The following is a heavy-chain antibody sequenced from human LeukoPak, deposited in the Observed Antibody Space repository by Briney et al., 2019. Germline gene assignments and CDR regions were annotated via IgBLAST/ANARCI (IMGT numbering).Heavy chain of an antibody. V-gene: IGHV5-51*01. D-gene: IGHD3-10*01. CDR1: GYTFTSYW. Sequence: GESLKISCQASGYTFTSYWIGWVRQMPGKVLECMGIIYPDDSDTTYSPSFPAQVTLSAAKSFSTAYLQWSSMRASDTAIYYCARLGGDTYYFGSASYPNWYFDLWGRGTLVTVSS. CDR2: IYPDDSDT. J-gene: IGHJ2*01. CDR3: ARLGGDTYYFGSASYPNWYFDL.